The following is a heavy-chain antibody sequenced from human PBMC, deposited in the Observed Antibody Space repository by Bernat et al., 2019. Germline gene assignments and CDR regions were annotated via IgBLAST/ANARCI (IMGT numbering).Heavy chain of an antibody. CDR3: TKGYCSGGSCWGHIDP. D-gene: IGHD2-15*01. J-gene: IGHJ5*02. CDR1: GFTFSGSA. Sequence: EVQLVESGGGLVQPGGSLKLSCAASGFTFSGSAMHWVRQASGKGLEWVGRIRSNANSYATAYAASVKGRFTISTDDSKNTAYLQMNSLKPEDTAVYYCTKGYCSGGSCWGHIDPWGQGTLVTVSS. V-gene: IGHV3-73*02. CDR2: IRSNANSYAT.